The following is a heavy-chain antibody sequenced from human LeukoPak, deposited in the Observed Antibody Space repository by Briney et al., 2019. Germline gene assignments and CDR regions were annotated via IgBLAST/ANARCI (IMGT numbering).Heavy chain of an antibody. CDR3: AIAQSWDELFDS. CDR1: GYTFSSYS. Sequence: GGSLRLSCAASGYTFSSYSINWVRQAPGKGLEWVSSISVRSNYIYYADSVRGRFTISRDSSKNTLFLQMNSLRDEDSAVYYCAIAQSWDELFDSWGQGTLVTVSP. J-gene: IGHJ4*02. CDR2: ISVRSNYI. D-gene: IGHD1-26*01. V-gene: IGHV3-21*04.